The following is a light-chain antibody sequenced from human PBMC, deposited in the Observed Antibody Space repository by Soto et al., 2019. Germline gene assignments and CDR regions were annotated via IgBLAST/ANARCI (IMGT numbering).Light chain of an antibody. CDR2: AAS. CDR1: QGISTY. Sequence: DIQMTQSPSSLSASVGDRVTITCRASQGISTYLAWYQQKPGKVPKLLIYAASTLQSGVPSRFSGSGSGTDFTLTISSRQPEDVATYYCQRYNSAPPWTFGHGTKVEIQ. J-gene: IGKJ1*01. V-gene: IGKV1-27*01. CDR3: QRYNSAPPWT.